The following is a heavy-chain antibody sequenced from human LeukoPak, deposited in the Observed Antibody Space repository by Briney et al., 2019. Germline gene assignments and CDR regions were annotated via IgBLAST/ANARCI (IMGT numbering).Heavy chain of an antibody. D-gene: IGHD6-13*01. Sequence: SETLSLTCTVSGGSISSYYWSWIRQPPGKGLEWIGYIYYSGSTNYNPSLKSRVTISVDTSKNQFSLKLSSVTAADTAVYYCARVSWGLIGMDVWGQGTTVTVSS. CDR3: ARVSWGLIGMDV. CDR1: GGSISSYY. J-gene: IGHJ6*02. V-gene: IGHV4-59*01. CDR2: IYYSGST.